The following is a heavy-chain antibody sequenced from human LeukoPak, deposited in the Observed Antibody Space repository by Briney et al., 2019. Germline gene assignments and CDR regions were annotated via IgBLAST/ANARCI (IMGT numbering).Heavy chain of an antibody. CDR3: ARFSGYDSFYHY. Sequence: ASVKVSCKASGYTFTSYDINWVRQATGQGLEWMGWMNPNSGNTGYAQKFQGRVTMTRNTSISTAYMELSSLRSEDTAVYYCARFSGYDSFYHYWGQGTLVTVSS. J-gene: IGHJ4*02. D-gene: IGHD5-12*01. CDR1: GYTFTSYD. V-gene: IGHV1-8*01. CDR2: MNPNSGNT.